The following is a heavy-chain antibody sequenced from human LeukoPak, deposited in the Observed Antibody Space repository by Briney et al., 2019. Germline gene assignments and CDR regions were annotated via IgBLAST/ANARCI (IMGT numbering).Heavy chain of an antibody. Sequence: QPGGSLRLSCAASGFTFSSYEMNWVRQAPGKGLEWVSYISSSGSTIYYADSVKGRFTISRDNAKNSLYRQMNSLRAEDTAVYYCARVRAVAGPLDYWGQGTLVTVSS. CDR2: ISSSGSTI. D-gene: IGHD6-19*01. CDR3: ARVRAVAGPLDY. V-gene: IGHV3-48*03. J-gene: IGHJ4*02. CDR1: GFTFSSYE.